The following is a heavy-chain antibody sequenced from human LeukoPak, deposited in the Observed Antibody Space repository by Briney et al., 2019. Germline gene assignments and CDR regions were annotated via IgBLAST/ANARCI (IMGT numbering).Heavy chain of an antibody. J-gene: IGHJ1*01. V-gene: IGHV3-23*01. CDR1: GFTFSSYA. CDR3: APSSSWYTSMAEYFRH. Sequence: GGSLRLSCAASGFTFSSYAMGWVRQAPGKGLEWVSAISGSGGSTYYADSVKGRFTISRDNSKNTLYLQMNSLRAEDTAVYYCAPSSSWYTSMAEYFRHWGQGTLVTVSS. CDR2: ISGSGGST. D-gene: IGHD6-13*01.